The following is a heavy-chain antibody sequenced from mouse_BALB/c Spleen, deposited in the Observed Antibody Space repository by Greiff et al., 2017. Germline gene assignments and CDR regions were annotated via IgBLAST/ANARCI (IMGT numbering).Heavy chain of an antibody. CDR2: ISYSGST. CDR1: GDSFTSGY. CDR3: ASGEVRRGYAMDH. V-gene: IGHV3-8*02. J-gene: IGHJ4*01. D-gene: IGHD2-14*01. Sequence: EVQVVESGPSLVKPSQTLSLTCSVSGDSFTSGYWNWIRKFPGNKLEYMGYISYSGSTYYNPSLKSRISITRDTSKNQYYLQLNSVTTEDTATYYCASGEVRRGYAMDHWGQGTSVTVSS.